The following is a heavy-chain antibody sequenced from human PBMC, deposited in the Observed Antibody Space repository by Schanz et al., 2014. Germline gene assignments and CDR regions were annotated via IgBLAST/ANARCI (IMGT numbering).Heavy chain of an antibody. CDR2: ISHSGGSK. J-gene: IGHJ6*02. Sequence: EVQLLESGGGLVQPGGSLRLSCAASGFTFSSYAMSWVHQAPGKGLEWVSSISHSGGSKYYADSVKGRFTISRDNSENTLYLQMNSLSADDTAVFYCAKGMGYCSGGTCYDYYYYGLDVWGQGTTVTVSS. D-gene: IGHD2-15*01. CDR3: AKGMGYCSGGTCYDYYYYGLDV. V-gene: IGHV3-23*01. CDR1: GFTFSSYA.